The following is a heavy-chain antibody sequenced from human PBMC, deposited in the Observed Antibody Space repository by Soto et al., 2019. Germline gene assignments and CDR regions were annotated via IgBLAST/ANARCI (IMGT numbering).Heavy chain of an antibody. D-gene: IGHD6-19*01. CDR3: ARHETQWLGGTNWFDP. CDR1: GGSISSSSYY. Sequence: SETLSLTCTVSGGSISSSSYYWGWIRQPPGKGLEWIGSIYYSGSTYYNPSLKSRFTRSVDTSKNQFSLKLSSVTATDTAVYYCARHETQWLGGTNWFDPWGQGTLVTVSS. V-gene: IGHV4-39*01. CDR2: IYYSGST. J-gene: IGHJ5*02.